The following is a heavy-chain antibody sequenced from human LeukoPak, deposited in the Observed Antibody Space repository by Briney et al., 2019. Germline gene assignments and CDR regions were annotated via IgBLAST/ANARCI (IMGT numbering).Heavy chain of an antibody. CDR3: APNPRGLPASNWFAP. CDR2: VSGSGGNT. Sequence: GGSLRLSCAASGFTFSNFAMSWVRQAPGKGLEWVSAVSGSGGNTYYADSVKGRFTISRDNSKNTLFLQMNSLRAEDTAVYYCAPNPRGLPASNWFAPWGQGTLVTVSS. J-gene: IGHJ5*02. CDR1: GFTFSNFA. V-gene: IGHV3-23*01. D-gene: IGHD4-17*01.